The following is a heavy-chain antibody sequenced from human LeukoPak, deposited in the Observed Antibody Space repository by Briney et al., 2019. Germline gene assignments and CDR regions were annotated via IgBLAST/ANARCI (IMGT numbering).Heavy chain of an antibody. CDR1: GFTFSSYS. CDR3: AREGDSSGYYFIDY. Sequence: PGGSLRLSCAASGFTFSSYSMNWVRQAPGKGLEWVSSISSSSSHIYYADSVKGRFTISRDNAKNSLYLQMNSLRAEDTAVYYCAREGDSSGYYFIDYWGQGTLVTVSS. J-gene: IGHJ4*02. CDR2: ISSSSSHI. D-gene: IGHD3-22*01. V-gene: IGHV3-21*01.